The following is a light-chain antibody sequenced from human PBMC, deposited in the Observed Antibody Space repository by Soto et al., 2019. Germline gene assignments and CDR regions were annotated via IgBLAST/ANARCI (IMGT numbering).Light chain of an antibody. CDR1: QAVSSIL. V-gene: IGKV3-20*01. CDR2: GAS. J-gene: IGKJ4*01. CDR3: QQHGTSPI. Sequence: EVVLTQSPGTLSLSPGERATLSCRASQAVSSILLASYQQKPGQAPRLLIYGASSRATGIPDRFRGSGSGTDFTLTVSRLEPEDFAVYYCQQHGTSPIFGGGTKVEIK.